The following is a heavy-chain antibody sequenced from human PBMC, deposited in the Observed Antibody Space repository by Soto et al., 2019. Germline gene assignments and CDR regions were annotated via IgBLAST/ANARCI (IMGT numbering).Heavy chain of an antibody. V-gene: IGHV4-34*01. D-gene: IGHD1-1*01. CDR3: ARGRDEYNLGTV. CDR2: IHPRGST. CDR1: GGALSDYY. Sequence: QAQLQQWGAGLLKPSETLSLTCAVSGGALSDYYWPWTRQSPGKGLGWIGEIHPRGSTYYNRSLTSRVTISVDTPTNQFSPNLTSLTAADTAIYYFARGRDEYNLGTVWCHGTTVTVSS. J-gene: IGHJ6*02.